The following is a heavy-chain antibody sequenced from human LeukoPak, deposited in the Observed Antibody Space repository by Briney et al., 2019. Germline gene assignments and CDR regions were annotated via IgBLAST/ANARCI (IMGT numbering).Heavy chain of an antibody. J-gene: IGHJ4*02. Sequence: GRSLRLPCAASGFTFSSYGMHWVRQAPGRGLEWVAVISYDGSNEYYADSVKGRFTVSRDNSKNTVYMQMNSLRVEDTAVYYCAKEDYYGSGSYLGYWGQGTPVTVSS. CDR2: ISYDGSNE. D-gene: IGHD3-10*01. CDR1: GFTFSSYG. V-gene: IGHV3-30*18. CDR3: AKEDYYGSGSYLGY.